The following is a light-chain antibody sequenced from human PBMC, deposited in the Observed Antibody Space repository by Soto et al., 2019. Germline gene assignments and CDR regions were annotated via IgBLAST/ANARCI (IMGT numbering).Light chain of an antibody. Sequence: DIQMTQSPSSLSASVGDRVTITCRASQGISTYLNWYQQKPGKAPKXLIYAASSLQSGVPSRFSGSESETDLTITISSLQPEDFENYSCQQSYSTTWTFGQGTKVDIK. CDR2: AAS. J-gene: IGKJ1*01. CDR1: QGISTY. CDR3: QQSYSTTWT. V-gene: IGKV1-39*01.